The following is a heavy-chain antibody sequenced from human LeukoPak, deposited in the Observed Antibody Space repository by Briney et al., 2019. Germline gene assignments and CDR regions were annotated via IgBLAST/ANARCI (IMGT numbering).Heavy chain of an antibody. Sequence: SETLSLTCAVYGGSFSGYYWSWIRQPPGKGLEWIGEINHSGSTNYNPSLKSRVTISVDTSKNQFSLKLSSVTAADTAVYYCAREHIVVVTAHFDLWGRGTLVTVSS. CDR1: GGSFSGYY. CDR2: INHSGST. D-gene: IGHD2-21*02. J-gene: IGHJ2*01. V-gene: IGHV4-34*01. CDR3: AREHIVVVTAHFDL.